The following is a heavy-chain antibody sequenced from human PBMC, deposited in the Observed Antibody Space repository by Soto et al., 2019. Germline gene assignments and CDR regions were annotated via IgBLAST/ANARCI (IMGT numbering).Heavy chain of an antibody. J-gene: IGHJ1*01. Sequence: EVQLVESGGGLVKPGGSLRLSCAASGFTFSSYSMNWVRQAPGKGLEWVSSITGSSSYIYYADSVKGRFTISRDNAKNSLYLQMNSLGAEDTAVYCCARDLYYCATSSNWAYWGPGPLSPVSS. CDR2: ITGSSSYI. CDR3: ARDLYYCATSSNWAY. D-gene: IGHD3-22*01. CDR1: GFTFSSYS. V-gene: IGHV3-21*02.